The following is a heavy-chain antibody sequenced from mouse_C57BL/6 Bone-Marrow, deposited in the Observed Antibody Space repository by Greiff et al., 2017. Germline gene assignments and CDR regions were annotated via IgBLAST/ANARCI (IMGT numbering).Heavy chain of an antibody. CDR1: GYTFTDYN. Sequence: EVKLMESGPELVKPGASVKMSCKASGYTFTDYNMHWVKQSHGKSLEWIGYINPNNGGTSYNQKFKGKATLTVNKSSSTAYMELRSLTSEDSAVYYCASVNYGPRGLYAMDYWGQGTSVTVSS. V-gene: IGHV1-22*01. D-gene: IGHD1-1*02. J-gene: IGHJ4*01. CDR3: ASVNYGPRGLYAMDY. CDR2: INPNNGGT.